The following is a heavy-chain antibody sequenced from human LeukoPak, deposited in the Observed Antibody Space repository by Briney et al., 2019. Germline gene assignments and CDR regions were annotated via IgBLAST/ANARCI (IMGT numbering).Heavy chain of an antibody. CDR1: GFTVSSNY. D-gene: IGHD3-22*01. CDR3: AKYTHSSGFDY. CDR2: IYSGGST. Sequence: GGSLRLSCVASGFTVSSNYMSWVRQAPGKGLEWVSVIYSGGSTYYADSVKGRFTFSRDNSKNTLYLQMNSLRAEDTAVYYCAKYTHSSGFDYWGQGTLVTVSS. J-gene: IGHJ4*02. V-gene: IGHV3-53*01.